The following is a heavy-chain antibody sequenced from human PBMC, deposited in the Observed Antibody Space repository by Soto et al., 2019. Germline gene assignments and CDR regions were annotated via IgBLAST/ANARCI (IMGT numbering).Heavy chain of an antibody. V-gene: IGHV4-39*07. J-gene: IGHJ5*02. CDR1: GVSISNSSYY. D-gene: IGHD3-3*01. CDR2: IYYSGIT. Sequence: SETLSLTCTVSGVSISNSSYYWGWIRRPPGKGLEWIGTIYYSGITYYNPSLKSRVDMSLDMSKNQFSLRLNSVTAADTAVYYCARGQRFSDSFDPWGQGTLVTVSS. CDR3: ARGQRFSDSFDP.